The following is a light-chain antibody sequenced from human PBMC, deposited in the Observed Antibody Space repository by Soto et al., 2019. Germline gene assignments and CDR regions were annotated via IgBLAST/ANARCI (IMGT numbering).Light chain of an antibody. J-gene: IGKJ2*03. V-gene: IGKV3-11*01. CDR1: QSVSSS. CDR3: QQRSYLYS. CDR2: DAS. Sequence: EIVLTQSPATLSLSPGERATLSCRASQSVSSSLAWYQQKPGQAPRLLIYDASNRATGIPARFSGSGSGTDFTLTISSLVSEDFAVYYWQQRSYLYSFGQGTKLEIK.